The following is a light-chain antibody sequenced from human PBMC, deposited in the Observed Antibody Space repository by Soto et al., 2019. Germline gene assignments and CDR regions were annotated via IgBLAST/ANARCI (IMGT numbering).Light chain of an antibody. J-gene: IGLJ1*01. V-gene: IGLV2-11*01. Sequence: QSLLTQPRPVSGSPGQAVPISCTGTCSDVGGYNYVSWYQQHPGKAPKLMIYDVSKRPSGVPDRFSGSKSGNTASLTISGLQAEDEADYSCCSYAGSYVFGTGTKVTVL. CDR3: CSYAGSYV. CDR1: CSDVGGYNY. CDR2: DVS.